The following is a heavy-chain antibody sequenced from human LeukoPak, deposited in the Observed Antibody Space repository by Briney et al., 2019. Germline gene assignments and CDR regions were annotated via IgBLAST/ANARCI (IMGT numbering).Heavy chain of an antibody. CDR3: ARDMESGSTRGRAFNI. D-gene: IGHD1-26*01. CDR2: IYYSGST. Sequence: SETLSLTCTVSGGSISSYYWSWIRQPPGKGLEWIGYIYYSGSTNYNPSLKSRVTISVDTSKNQFSLKLSSVTAADTAMYFCARDMESGSTRGRAFNIWGQGTMVTVSS. CDR1: GGSISSYY. V-gene: IGHV4-59*01. J-gene: IGHJ3*02.